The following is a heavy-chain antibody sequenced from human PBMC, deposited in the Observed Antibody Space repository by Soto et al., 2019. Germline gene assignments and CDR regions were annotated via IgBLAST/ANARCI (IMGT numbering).Heavy chain of an antibody. CDR3: ARTLRRGPPFDY. V-gene: IGHV4-30-4*01. D-gene: IGHD3-10*01. CDR1: GGSITSDDYY. J-gene: IGHJ4*02. Sequence: PSETLSLTCTVSGGSITSDDYYWSWIRQPPGKGLEWIGYIYYSGSTYYNPSLKSRVTISVDTSKNQFSLKLSSVTAADTAVYCARTLRRGPPFDYWGQGTLVTVSS. CDR2: IYYSGST.